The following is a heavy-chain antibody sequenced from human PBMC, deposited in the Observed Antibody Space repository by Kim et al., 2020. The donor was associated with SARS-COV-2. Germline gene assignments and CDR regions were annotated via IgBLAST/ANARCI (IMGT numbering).Heavy chain of an antibody. J-gene: IGHJ4*02. V-gene: IGHV3-7*01. CDR2: IKQDASER. Sequence: GGSLRHSCAASGFSFSDFWMTWVRQAPGKGLEWVANIKQDASERYYVDSVRGRFTISRDNAQSSLYLHLDSLRAEDTAVYYCARDYGGNSADFDSWGQGT. CDR1: GFSFSDFW. D-gene: IGHD2-21*02. CDR3: ARDYGGNSADFDS.